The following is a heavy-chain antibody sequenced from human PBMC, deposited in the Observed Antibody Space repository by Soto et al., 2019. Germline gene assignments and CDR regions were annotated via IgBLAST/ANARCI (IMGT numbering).Heavy chain of an antibody. CDR3: ARDGAPVAGSHGDAFEV. CDR2: TYYRSKWNN. Sequence: SQTLSLTRAISGDSVSSNSAAWNWIRQSPSRGLEWLGRTYYRSKWNNDYAISVKSRITINPDTSKNQFSLQLNSVTPEDTAVYYCARDGAPVAGSHGDAFEVWGQGTMVTVAS. J-gene: IGHJ3*01. V-gene: IGHV6-1*01. CDR1: GDSVSSNSAA. D-gene: IGHD6-19*01.